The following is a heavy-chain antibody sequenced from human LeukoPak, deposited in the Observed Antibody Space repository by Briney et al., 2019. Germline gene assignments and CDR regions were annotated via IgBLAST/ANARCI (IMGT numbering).Heavy chain of an antibody. V-gene: IGHV3-21*01. CDR1: GFTFSSYS. CDR2: ISSSSSYI. J-gene: IGHJ4*02. D-gene: IGHD6-6*01. Sequence: GGSLRLSCAASGFTFSSYSMNWVRQAPGKGLEWVSSISSSSSYIYYADSVKGRFTISRDNTKNSLYLQMNSLRAEDTAVYYCTRLLPSSHHFFDSWGQGTLVTVSS. CDR3: TRLLPSSHHFFDS.